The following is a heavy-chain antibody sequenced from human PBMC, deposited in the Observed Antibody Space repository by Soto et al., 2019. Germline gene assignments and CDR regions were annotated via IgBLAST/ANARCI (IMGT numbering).Heavy chain of an antibody. Sequence: QVQLVQSGAEVKKPGASVKVSCKASGYTFTSYYMHWVRQAPGQGLEWMGIINPSGGSTSYAQKFQGRVTMTRDTSTSTVYMELSSLRSEDTAVYYCARGGLAGTTGAYFDYWGQGTLVTASS. CDR3: ARGGLAGTTGAYFDY. CDR1: GYTFTSYY. CDR2: INPSGGST. D-gene: IGHD6-13*01. J-gene: IGHJ4*02. V-gene: IGHV1-46*01.